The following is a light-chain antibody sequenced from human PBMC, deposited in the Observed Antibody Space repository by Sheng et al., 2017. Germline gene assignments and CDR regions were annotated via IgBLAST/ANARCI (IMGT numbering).Light chain of an antibody. J-gene: IGLJ3*02. CDR1: SGSVSTSYY. CDR2: NTN. Sequence: QTVVTQEPSFSVSPGGTVTLTCGLSSGSVSTSYYPSWYQQTPGQAPRTLIYNTNIRSSGVPDRFSGSILGNKAALIITGAQADDESDYYCVLYVDSGTWVFGAGTKLTRP. CDR3: VLYVDSGTWV. V-gene: IGLV8-61*01.